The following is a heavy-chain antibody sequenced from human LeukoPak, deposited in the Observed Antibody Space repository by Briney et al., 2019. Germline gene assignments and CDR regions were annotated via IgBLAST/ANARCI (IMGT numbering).Heavy chain of an antibody. D-gene: IGHD3-22*01. CDR2: ISSSSSYI. Sequence: ETLSLTCTVSGGSISSSSYYWGWIRQAPGKGLEWVSSISSSSSYIYYADSVKGRFTISRDNAKNSLYLQMNSLRAEDTAVYYCARDSYHYDSSGYFDYWGQGTLVTVSS. CDR3: ARDSYHYDSSGYFDY. J-gene: IGHJ4*02. V-gene: IGHV3-21*01. CDR1: GGSISSSS.